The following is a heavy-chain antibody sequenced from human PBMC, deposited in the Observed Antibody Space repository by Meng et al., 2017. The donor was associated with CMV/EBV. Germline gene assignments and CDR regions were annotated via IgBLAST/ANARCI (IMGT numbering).Heavy chain of an antibody. CDR1: GFSFGDYA. V-gene: IGHV3-49*04. Sequence: SLRLSCTASGFSFGDYAMSWVRQAPGKGLEWVGFIRSKAFGGTTEYATSVKGRFTISRDDSKTIAYLQMNSLKIEDTAVYYCTRAIIAPHHYGSGNYFRWFDPWGQGTLVTVSS. D-gene: IGHD3-10*01. J-gene: IGHJ5*02. CDR3: TRAIIAPHHYGSGNYFRWFDP. CDR2: IRSKAFGGTT.